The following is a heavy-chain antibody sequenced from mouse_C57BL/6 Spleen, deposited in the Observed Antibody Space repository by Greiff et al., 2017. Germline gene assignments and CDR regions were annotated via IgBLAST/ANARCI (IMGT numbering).Heavy chain of an antibody. V-gene: IGHV6-3*01. Sequence: EVQLQESGGGLVQPGGSMKLSCVASGFTFSNYWMNWVRQSPEKGLEWVAQIRLKSDNYATHYAESVKGRFTISRDDSKSSVYLQMNNLRAEDTGIYYCTGRNLLLRYDYWGQGTTLTVSS. CDR1: GFTFSNYW. J-gene: IGHJ2*01. CDR3: TGRNLLLRYDY. D-gene: IGHD1-1*01. CDR2: IRLKSDNYAT.